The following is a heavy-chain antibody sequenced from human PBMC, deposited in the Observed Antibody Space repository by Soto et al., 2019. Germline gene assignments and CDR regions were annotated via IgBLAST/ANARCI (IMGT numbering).Heavy chain of an antibody. V-gene: IGHV3-30-3*01. CDR1: GFTFSSYA. CDR2: ISYDGSNK. J-gene: IGHJ4*02. CDR3: ARLSGEAARLLRYFDY. Sequence: GGSLRLSCAASGFTFSSYAMHWVRQAPGKGLEWVAVISYDGSNKYYADSVKGRFTISRDNSKNTLYLQMNSLRAEDTAVYYCARLSGEAARLLRYFDYWGQGTLVTVSS. D-gene: IGHD6-6*01.